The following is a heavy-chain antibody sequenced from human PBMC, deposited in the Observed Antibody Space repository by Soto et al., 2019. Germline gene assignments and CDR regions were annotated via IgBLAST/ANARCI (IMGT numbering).Heavy chain of an antibody. CDR3: ARDQDIVVVPAAPHFDY. V-gene: IGHV1-18*01. J-gene: IGHJ4*02. D-gene: IGHD2-2*01. CDR2: ISAYNGNT. Sequence: GASVKVSCKASGYTFTSYGISWVRQAPGQGLEWMGWISAYNGNTNYAQKPQGRVTMTTDTSTSTAYMELRSLRSDDTAVYYCARDQDIVVVPAAPHFDYWGQGTLVTVSS. CDR1: GYTFTSYG.